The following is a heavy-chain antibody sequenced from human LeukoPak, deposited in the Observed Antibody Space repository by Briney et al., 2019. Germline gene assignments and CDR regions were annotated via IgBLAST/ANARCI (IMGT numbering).Heavy chain of an antibody. CDR3: AKAGGCSSSWYIDY. V-gene: IGHV3-9*01. CDR1: GFTFDDYA. J-gene: IGHJ4*02. Sequence: PGRSLRLSCAASGFTFDDYAMHWVRQAPGKGLEWVSGISWNSGSIGYADSVKGRFTISRDNAKNSLYLQMNSLRAEDTALYYCAKAGGCSSSWYIDYWGQGTLVTVSP. CDR2: ISWNSGSI. D-gene: IGHD6-13*01.